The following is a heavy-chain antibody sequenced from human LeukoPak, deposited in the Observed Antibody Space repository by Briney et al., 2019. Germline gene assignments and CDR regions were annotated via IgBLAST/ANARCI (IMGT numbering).Heavy chain of an antibody. V-gene: IGHV3-23*01. J-gene: IGHJ4*02. D-gene: IGHD6-19*01. CDR1: GFTFSSYA. CDR3: AKEPIAVAGTFDY. Sequence: GGSLRLSCAASGFTFSSYAMSWVRQDPGRGLEWVSAISGSGGYTWYADSMKGRFTILRDNSKNTLYLQMNSLRAEDTAVYYCAKEPIAVAGTFDYWGQGTLVTVSS. CDR2: ISGSGGYT.